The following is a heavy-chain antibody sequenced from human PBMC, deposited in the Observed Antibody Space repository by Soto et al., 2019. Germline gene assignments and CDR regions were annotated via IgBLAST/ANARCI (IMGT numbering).Heavy chain of an antibody. V-gene: IGHV3-33*01. CDR2: IWYDGSNK. Sequence: GGSLRLSCAASGFTFSSYGMHWVRQAPGKGLEWVAVIWYDGSNKYYADSVKGRFTISRDNSKNTLYLQMNSLRAEDTAVYYCARDVRIPVAGRPPGYWGQGTLVTVSS. CDR3: ARDVRIPVAGRPPGY. J-gene: IGHJ4*02. CDR1: GFTFSSYG. D-gene: IGHD6-19*01.